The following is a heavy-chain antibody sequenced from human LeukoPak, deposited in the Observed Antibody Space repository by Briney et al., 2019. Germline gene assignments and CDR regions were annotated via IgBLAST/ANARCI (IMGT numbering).Heavy chain of an antibody. V-gene: IGHV2-5*04. D-gene: IGHD5-18*01. J-gene: IGHJ3*02. CDR1: GISLSTGGVG. CDR2: IYSNDDN. CDR3: GLLIQVFFRDTFDI. Sequence: AGPPLVKPTQTLTLTCTFSGISLSTGGVGVGWIRQPPGKTVERLALIYSNDDNRYSPSLKSRLTITKDTSKSQVVLTMTNVDPVDTGTYFCGLLIQVFFRDTFDIWGQGTMVTVSS.